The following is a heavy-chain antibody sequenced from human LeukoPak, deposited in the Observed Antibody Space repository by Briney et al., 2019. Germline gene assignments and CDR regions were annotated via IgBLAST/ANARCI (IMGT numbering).Heavy chain of an antibody. J-gene: IGHJ4*02. CDR2: INANNGDT. CDR1: GYIFTNYG. Sequence: GASVKVSCQASGYIFTNYGITWVRQAPGPGLEWMGWINANNGDTKSAQNLRGRVTMTRDTSTSTAYLELWSLRPDDTAVYYCARGPIAAAGDSWGQGTLVTV. V-gene: IGHV1-18*01. D-gene: IGHD6-13*01. CDR3: ARGPIAAAGDS.